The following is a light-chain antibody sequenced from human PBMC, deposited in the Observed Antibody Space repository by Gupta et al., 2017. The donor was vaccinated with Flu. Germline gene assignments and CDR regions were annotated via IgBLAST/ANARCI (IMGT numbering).Light chain of an antibody. J-gene: IGKJ5*01. V-gene: IGKV3-15*01. CDR1: QSVSSN. CDR3: QQYNDWPIT. Sequence: EIVMTQSPATLSVSPGERATLSCRASQSVSSNLAWYQQKPGQGPRLLIYGAAIRATGIPGRFTGSGSGTEFTLTISSLQSEDFAVYYFQQYNDWPITFGQGTRLE. CDR2: GAA.